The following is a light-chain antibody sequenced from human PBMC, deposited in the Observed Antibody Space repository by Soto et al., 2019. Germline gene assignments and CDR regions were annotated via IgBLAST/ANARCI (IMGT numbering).Light chain of an antibody. CDR1: SSNIGAGFH. J-gene: IGLJ2*01. Sequence: QSVLTQPPSVSGAPGQRVTISCTGSSSNIGAGFHVHWYQQLPGTAPRLLIFGDYNRPSGVPDRFSGSKSGTSASLAITGLQPEDEAHYYCQSYDRSLSGVVFCGGTKVTVL. CDR3: QSYDRSLSGVV. V-gene: IGLV1-40*01. CDR2: GDY.